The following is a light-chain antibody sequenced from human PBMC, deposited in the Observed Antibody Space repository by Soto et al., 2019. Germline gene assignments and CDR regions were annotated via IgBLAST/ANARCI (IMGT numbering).Light chain of an antibody. CDR1: QSVSSN. J-gene: IGKJ1*01. V-gene: IGKV3-15*01. CDR3: QQYNNWPPWT. CDR2: GPS. Sequence: EIVMTQSPATLSVSPGERATLSCRASQSVSSNLAWYQQKPGQAPRLLIYGPSTRATGIPARFSGCRSGTEFTLSISSLQSEDFVVYYYQQYNNWPPWTFGQGTKVEIK.